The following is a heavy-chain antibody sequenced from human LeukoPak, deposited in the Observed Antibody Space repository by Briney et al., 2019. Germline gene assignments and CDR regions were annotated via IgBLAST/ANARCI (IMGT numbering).Heavy chain of an antibody. CDR2: IFGNGAGT. J-gene: IGHJ4*02. CDR1: GFTFSNYA. D-gene: IGHD3-10*01. CDR3: AKDLTSPRSVGSSEKVDY. V-gene: IGHV3-23*01. Sequence: GGSLRLSCEASGFTFSNYAMSWVRQAPGKGLEWVSSIFGNGAGTHYADPVKGRFTISRDNSKSTLYLQMNGLGAEDTAVYYCAKDLTSPRSVGSSEKVDYWGQGTLVIVSS.